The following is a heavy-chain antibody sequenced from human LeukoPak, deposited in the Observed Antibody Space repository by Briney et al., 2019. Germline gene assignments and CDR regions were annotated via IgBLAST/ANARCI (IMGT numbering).Heavy chain of an antibody. D-gene: IGHD6-13*01. CDR1: GGSISSSNW. V-gene: IGHV4-4*02. Sequence: SETLSLTCAVSGGSISSSNWWSWVRQPPGKGLEWIGEIYHSGSTNYNPSLKSRVTISVDTSKNQFSLKLSSVTAADTAVYYCARGRRGSIYSSSWYPSPGWFDPWGQGTLVTVSS. J-gene: IGHJ5*02. CDR2: IYHSGST. CDR3: ARGRRGSIYSSSWYPSPGWFDP.